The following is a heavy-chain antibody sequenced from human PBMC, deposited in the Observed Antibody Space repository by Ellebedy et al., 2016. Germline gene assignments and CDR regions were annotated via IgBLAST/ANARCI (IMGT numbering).Heavy chain of an antibody. CDR2: ISPSSITI. CDR1: GFTFSDYY. V-gene: IGHV3-11*04. Sequence: GGSLRLXCAASGFTFSDYYISWIRQTPGKGLEWVTYISPSSITISYTDSVKGRFTISRDNAKNSLYLQMNSLRDEDTAVYYCARSVVVIATNWFDPWGQGTLVTVSS. D-gene: IGHD2-21*01. J-gene: IGHJ5*02. CDR3: ARSVVVIATNWFDP.